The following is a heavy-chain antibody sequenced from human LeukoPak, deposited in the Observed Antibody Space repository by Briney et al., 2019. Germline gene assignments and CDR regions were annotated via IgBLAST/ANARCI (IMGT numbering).Heavy chain of an antibody. Sequence: GGSLRLSCAASGFTFSSYSMNWVRQAPGKGLEWVSSISSSSSYIYYADSVKGRFTISRDNAKNSLHLQMNSLRAEDTAVYYCARWDNEYCSSTSCYRGGYYFDYWGQGTLVTVSS. CDR2: ISSSSSYI. V-gene: IGHV3-21*01. CDR3: ARWDNEYCSSTSCYRGGYYFDY. J-gene: IGHJ4*02. CDR1: GFTFSSYS. D-gene: IGHD2-2*02.